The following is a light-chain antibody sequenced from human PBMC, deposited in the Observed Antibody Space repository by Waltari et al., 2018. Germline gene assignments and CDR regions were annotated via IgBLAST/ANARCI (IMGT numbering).Light chain of an antibody. CDR3: QQHYDAPPYT. J-gene: IGKJ2*01. CDR2: AAS. Sequence: RVRRSINMYLIWYKQKVGEAPKLLIYAASTLQSGVPSRFSGSGSGTDFTLTISSLQPEDFATYYCQQHYDAPPYTFGQGTKLEIK. V-gene: IGKV1-39*01. CDR1: RSINMY.